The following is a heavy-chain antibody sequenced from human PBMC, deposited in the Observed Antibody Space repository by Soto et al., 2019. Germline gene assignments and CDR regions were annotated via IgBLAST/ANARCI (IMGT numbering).Heavy chain of an antibody. CDR2: ISYDGSNK. CDR3: ASSTSGGWFDP. V-gene: IGHV3-30*03. J-gene: IGHJ5*02. Sequence: GGSLRLSCAASGFTFSSYGMHWVRQAPGKGLEWVAVISYDGSNKYYADSVKGRFTISRDNSKNTLYLQMNSLRAEDTAVYYCASSTSGGWFDPWGQGTLVTVSS. CDR1: GFTFSSYG. D-gene: IGHD2-2*01.